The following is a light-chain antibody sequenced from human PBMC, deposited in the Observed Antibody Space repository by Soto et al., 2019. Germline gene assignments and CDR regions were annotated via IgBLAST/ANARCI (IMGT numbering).Light chain of an antibody. CDR3: QVWDSGIDHYV. V-gene: IGLV3-21*04. CDR2: YDT. Sequence: SYELTQPPSVSVAPGKTATITCEGNNIGSKALHWYQQKPGQAPVLLIHYDTKRPSGIPERFSGSNSGNTATLTISRVEAGDEADYYCQVWDSGIDHYVFGTGTKVTVL. J-gene: IGLJ1*01. CDR1: NIGSKA.